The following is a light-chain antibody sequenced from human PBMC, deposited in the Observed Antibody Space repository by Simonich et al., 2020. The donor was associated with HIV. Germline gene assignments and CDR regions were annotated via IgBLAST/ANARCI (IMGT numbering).Light chain of an antibody. CDR1: QSVLYSSNNKNY. J-gene: IGKJ1*01. CDR3: QQYYSTPRT. Sequence: DIVMTQSPDSLAVSLGERATINCKSSQSVLYSSNNKNYLAWYQQKPGQPPKLLIYWASTRESVVPDRFSASGSGTDFTLTISSLQAEDVAVYYCQQYYSTPRTFGQGTKVEIK. CDR2: WAS. V-gene: IGKV4-1*01.